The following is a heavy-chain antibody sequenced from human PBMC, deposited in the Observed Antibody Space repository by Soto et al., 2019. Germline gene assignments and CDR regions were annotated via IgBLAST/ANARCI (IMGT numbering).Heavy chain of an antibody. Sequence: ASVKVSCKASGYTFTDYYIHWVRQAPGQGLEWMGWINPNSGGTNYAQKFQGWVTMTRDTSISTAYMELSRLRSDDTAVYYCARNEVYSSSWYSMNYGMDVWGQGTTVTVSS. J-gene: IGHJ6*02. CDR2: INPNSGGT. V-gene: IGHV1-2*04. CDR1: GYTFTDYY. D-gene: IGHD6-13*01. CDR3: ARNEVYSSSWYSMNYGMDV.